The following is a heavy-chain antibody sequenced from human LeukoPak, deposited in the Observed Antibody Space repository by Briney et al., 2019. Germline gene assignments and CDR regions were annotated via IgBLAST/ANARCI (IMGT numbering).Heavy chain of an antibody. CDR2: ISAYNGNT. CDR3: ARDMYEPAGYYYYMDV. D-gene: IGHD2-8*01. CDR1: GYTFTSYG. J-gene: IGHJ6*03. V-gene: IGHV1-18*01. Sequence: GASVTVSCKASGYTFTSYGISWVRQAPGQGLEWMGWISAYNGNTNYAQKLQGRVTMTTDTSTSTAYMELRSLRSDDTAVYYCARDMYEPAGYYYYMDVWGKGTTVTVSS.